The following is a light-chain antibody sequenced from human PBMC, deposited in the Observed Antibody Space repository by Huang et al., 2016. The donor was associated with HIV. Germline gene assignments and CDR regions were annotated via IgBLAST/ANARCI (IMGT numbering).Light chain of an antibody. V-gene: IGKV3-11*01. CDR3: QQRRNWPLLT. Sequence: EIVLTQSPATLSLSPGERATLSCRASQSVGNYLAWYQQKPGQAPRLLIDDSSNRATGIPARFSGSGSGTDFTLTISGLEPEDFAVYYCQQRRNWPLLTFGGGTKVEIK. CDR1: QSVGNY. CDR2: DSS. J-gene: IGKJ4*01.